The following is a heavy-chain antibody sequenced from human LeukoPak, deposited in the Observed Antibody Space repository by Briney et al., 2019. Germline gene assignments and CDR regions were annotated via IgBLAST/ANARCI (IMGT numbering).Heavy chain of an antibody. J-gene: IGHJ6*02. D-gene: IGHD6-6*01. CDR1: GGTFSSYA. V-gene: IGHV1-69*13. CDR2: IIPIFGTA. CDR3: ARLDEYRSSSRYYGMDV. Sequence: ASVKVSCKASGGTFSSYAISWVRQAPGQGLKWMGGIIPIFGTANYAQKFQGRVTIIADESTSTAYMELSSLRSEDTAVYYCARLDEYRSSSRYYGMDVWGQGTTVTVSS.